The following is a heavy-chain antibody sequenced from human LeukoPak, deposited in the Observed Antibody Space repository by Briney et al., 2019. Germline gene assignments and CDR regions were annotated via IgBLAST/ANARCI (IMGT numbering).Heavy chain of an antibody. CDR2: MFYSGST. CDR1: GGSMKTPSHY. D-gene: IGHD1/OR15-1a*01. J-gene: IGHJ3*01. CDR3: ARRNTEVPDTLPLNAFDV. Sequence: PSETLSLTCSVSGGSMKTPSHYWDCIRQSPGKGLEWIGSMFYSGSTYFNPSLRRRVTISGDTSTNQISLSLTSVTAADTAVYYCARRNTEVPDTLPLNAFDVWGQGAKVIVSS. V-gene: IGHV4-39*01.